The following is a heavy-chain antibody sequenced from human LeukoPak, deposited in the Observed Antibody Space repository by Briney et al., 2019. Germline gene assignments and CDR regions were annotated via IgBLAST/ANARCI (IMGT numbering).Heavy chain of an antibody. Sequence: PGRSLRLSCAASGFTFSSYAMHWVRQAPGKGLEWVAVISYDGSNKYYADSVKGRFTISRDNSKNTLYLQMNSLRAEDTAVYYCARGGATGSYDYGDAWGQGTLVTVSS. D-gene: IGHD4-17*01. CDR3: ARGGATGSYDYGDA. V-gene: IGHV3-30-3*01. CDR2: ISYDGSNK. CDR1: GFTFSSYA. J-gene: IGHJ5*02.